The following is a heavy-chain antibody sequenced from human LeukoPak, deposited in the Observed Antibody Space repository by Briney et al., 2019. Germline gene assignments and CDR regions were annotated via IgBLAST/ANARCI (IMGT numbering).Heavy chain of an antibody. Sequence: ASVKVSCKASGYTFTSYDINWVRQAPGQGLEWMASMNPNNGNTAYARKFQGRVTMTRDTTIGTAYLELSALRSEDTAVYYCARLHWESGGIYFYYYMDVWGKGTTVTVSS. CDR1: GYTFTSYD. CDR2: MNPNNGNT. D-gene: IGHD3-16*01. V-gene: IGHV1-8*02. CDR3: ARLHWESGGIYFYYYMDV. J-gene: IGHJ6*03.